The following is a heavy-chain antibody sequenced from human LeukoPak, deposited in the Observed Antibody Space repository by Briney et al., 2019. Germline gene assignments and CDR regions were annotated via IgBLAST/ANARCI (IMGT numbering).Heavy chain of an antibody. CDR3: ARDLGSSSWFERYNWFDP. V-gene: IGHV4-59*01. CDR1: GGSISSYY. J-gene: IGHJ5*02. CDR2: IYYSGST. D-gene: IGHD6-13*01. Sequence: SETLSLTCTVSGGSISSYYWSWIRQPTGKGLEWIGYIYYSGSTNYNPSLKSRVTISVDTSKNQFSLKLSSVTAADTAVYYCARDLGSSSWFERYNWFDPWGQGTLVTVSS.